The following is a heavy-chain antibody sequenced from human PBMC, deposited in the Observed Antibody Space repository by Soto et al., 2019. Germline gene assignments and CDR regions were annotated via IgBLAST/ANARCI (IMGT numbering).Heavy chain of an antibody. J-gene: IGHJ6*03. V-gene: IGHV2-5*02. CDR3: ARAPAESTAFYFYYDMDV. D-gene: IGHD2-2*01. CDR1: GFSLSTSGVG. Sequence: QITLKESGPTLVKPTQTLTLTCTFSGFSLSTSGVGVGWIRQPPGKALERLALIYWDDDKRYSPSLKSRITITKDTSKNQVILTMTNMDPVYTATYYCARAPAESTAFYFYYDMDVWGKGTTVTVSS. CDR2: IYWDDDK.